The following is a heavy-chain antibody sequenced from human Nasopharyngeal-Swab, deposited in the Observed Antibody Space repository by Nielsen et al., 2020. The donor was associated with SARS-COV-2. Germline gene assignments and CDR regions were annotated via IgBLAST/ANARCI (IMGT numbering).Heavy chain of an antibody. CDR1: GGSISSGGYY. D-gene: IGHD3-10*01. V-gene: IGHV4-31*03. Sequence: SETLSLTCTVSGGSISSGGYYWSWIRQHPGKGLEWIGYIYYSGSTYYNPSLKSRVTISVDTSKNQFSLKLSSVTAADTAVYYCARDGRITMVRGAGGFDYWGQGTLVTVSS. CDR2: IYYSGST. CDR3: ARDGRITMVRGAGGFDY. J-gene: IGHJ4*02.